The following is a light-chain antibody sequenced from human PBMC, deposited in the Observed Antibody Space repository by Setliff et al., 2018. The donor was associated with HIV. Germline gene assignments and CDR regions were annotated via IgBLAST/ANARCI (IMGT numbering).Light chain of an antibody. V-gene: IGLV2-14*01. Sequence: QSALAQPASVSGSPGQSITISCTGTSSDVGYFDSWYQHHPGKAPKLMIYEVSNRPSGVSSRFSASKSGNTASLTISGLQTEDEADYYCSSYTNITTRVFGTGTKVTVL. CDR3: SSYTNITTRV. CDR2: EVS. J-gene: IGLJ1*01. CDR1: SSDVGYFDS.